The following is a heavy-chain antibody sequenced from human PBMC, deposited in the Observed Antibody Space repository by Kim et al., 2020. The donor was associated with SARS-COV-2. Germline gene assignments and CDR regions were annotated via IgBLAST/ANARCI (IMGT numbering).Heavy chain of an antibody. CDR1: GFTFSDYY. D-gene: IGHD3-16*02. CDR3: ARDLGNDYVWGSYRSVLGYYYYGMDV. V-gene: IGHV3-11*01. Sequence: GGSLRLSCAASGFTFSDYYMSWIRQAPGKGLEWVSYISSSGSTIYYADSVKGRFTISRDNAKNSLYLQMNSLRAEDTAVYYCARDLGNDYVWGSYRSVLGYYYYGMDVWGQGTTVTVSS. J-gene: IGHJ6*02. CDR2: ISSSGSTI.